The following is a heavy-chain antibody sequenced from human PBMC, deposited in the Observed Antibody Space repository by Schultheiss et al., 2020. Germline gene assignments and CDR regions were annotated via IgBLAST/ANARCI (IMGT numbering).Heavy chain of an antibody. D-gene: IGHD6-6*01. CDR2: IWYDGSNK. J-gene: IGHJ4*02. CDR3: ARSWLVRFSFDY. V-gene: IGHV3-33*01. Sequence: GGSLRLSCAASGFTFSSYGMHWVRQAPGKGLEWVAVIWYDGSNKYYADSVKGRFTISRDNSKNTLYLQINSLRAEDTAVYYCARSWLVRFSFDYWGQGTLVTVSS. CDR1: GFTFSSYG.